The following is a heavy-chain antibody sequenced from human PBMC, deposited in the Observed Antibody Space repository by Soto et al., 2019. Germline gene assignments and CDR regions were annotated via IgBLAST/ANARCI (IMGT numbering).Heavy chain of an antibody. CDR2: IKQDGTEK. Sequence: EVQLVESGGGLVQPGGSLRPSCAASGFTFSSYWMSWVRQAPGKGLEWVANIKQDGTEKYYVDSVKGRFTISRDNAKNSLYLQMNSLRAEDTAVYYCGRGAGIGDYGGQGTLVTVSS. J-gene: IGHJ4*02. V-gene: IGHV3-7*04. CDR1: GFTFSSYW. CDR3: GRGAGIGDY. D-gene: IGHD3-10*01.